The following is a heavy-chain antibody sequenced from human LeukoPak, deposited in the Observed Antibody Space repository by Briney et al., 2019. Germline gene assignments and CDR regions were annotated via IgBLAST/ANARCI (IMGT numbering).Heavy chain of an antibody. CDR3: TSEPRGYSVGCFDY. Sequence: GSLLLSCTASGFTFGDHAMSWVRQAPGKGLEWVGFIRSKAYGGTTEYAASVKGRFTISREDSKSIAYLQMNSLKTEDTALYYCTSEPRGYSVGCFDYWGQGALVTVSS. CDR1: GFTFGDHA. CDR2: IRSKAYGGTT. J-gene: IGHJ4*02. D-gene: IGHD5/OR15-5a*01. V-gene: IGHV3-49*04.